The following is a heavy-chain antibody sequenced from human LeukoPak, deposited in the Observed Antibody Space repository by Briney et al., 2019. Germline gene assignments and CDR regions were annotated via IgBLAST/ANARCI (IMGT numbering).Heavy chain of an antibody. CDR2: IYYSGTT. V-gene: IGHV4-30-4*08. CDR1: GGSIRSGDYY. D-gene: IGHD2-2*01. J-gene: IGHJ5*02. Sequence: PSENLSLTCIVSGGSIRSGDYYWSWIRQPPGKGLEWIGFIYYSGTTSYNPSLKSRVTISMDTSKNQFSMKLTSVTAADTAVYYCARDPRFCSTTNCPYGPNPWGQGTLVTVSS. CDR3: ARDPRFCSTTNCPYGPNP.